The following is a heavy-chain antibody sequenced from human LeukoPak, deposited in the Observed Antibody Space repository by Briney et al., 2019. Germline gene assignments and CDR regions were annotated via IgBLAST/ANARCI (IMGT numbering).Heavy chain of an antibody. CDR3: AKTTTGYSSGRYPGWPVDY. V-gene: IGHV3-23*01. J-gene: IGHJ4*02. CDR1: GFTFSSYA. CDR2: IFGSGGST. D-gene: IGHD6-19*01. Sequence: GGSLRLSCAASGFTFSSYAMYWVRQAPGKGLEWVSGIFGSGGSTHYADSVKGRFTISRDNSKNTVYLQMNSLRAEDTAAYYCAKTTTGYSSGRYPGWPVDYWGQGTLVTVSS.